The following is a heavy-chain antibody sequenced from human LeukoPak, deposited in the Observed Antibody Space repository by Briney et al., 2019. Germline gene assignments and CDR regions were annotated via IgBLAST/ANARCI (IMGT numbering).Heavy chain of an antibody. Sequence: SETLSLTCTVSGGSISNYYWSWIRQPPGKGLGWIGYTHYSGSTNYNPSLKSRVTISVDTSKNQFSLKLSSVTAADTAVYFCARQLYVSGSYYAPMDVWGKGTTVTISS. CDR3: ARQLYVSGSYYAPMDV. CDR1: GGSISNYY. V-gene: IGHV4-59*08. CDR2: THYSGST. J-gene: IGHJ6*03. D-gene: IGHD3-10*01.